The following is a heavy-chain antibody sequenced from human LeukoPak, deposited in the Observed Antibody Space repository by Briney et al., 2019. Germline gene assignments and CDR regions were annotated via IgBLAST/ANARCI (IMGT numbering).Heavy chain of an antibody. CDR2: ISGSGGST. V-gene: IGHV3-23*01. D-gene: IGHD3-10*01. CDR1: GFTFSSYA. CDR3: AKVVGRWFGELLSPLHFDY. Sequence: GGSLRLSCAASGFTFSSYAMSWVRQAPGKGLEWVSAISGSGGSTYYADSVKGRFTISRDNSKNTLYLQMNSLRAEDTAVYYCAKVVGRWFGELLSPLHFDYWGQGTLVTVSS. J-gene: IGHJ4*02.